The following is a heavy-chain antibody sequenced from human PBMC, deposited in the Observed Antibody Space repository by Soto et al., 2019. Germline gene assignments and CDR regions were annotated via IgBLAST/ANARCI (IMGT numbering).Heavy chain of an antibody. Sequence: EVQLVESGGGLVKPGGSLRLSCAASGFTFDNYEMNWVRQAQGKGLEWLSYISSSGSVTYYADSVKGRFTVSRDNAKYSLFLQMNSLRAEDTAVYYCAKEATNINNFDYWGQGTLVTVSS. D-gene: IGHD1-26*01. CDR3: AKEATNINNFDY. CDR2: ISSSGSVT. V-gene: IGHV3-48*03. J-gene: IGHJ4*02. CDR1: GFTFDNYE.